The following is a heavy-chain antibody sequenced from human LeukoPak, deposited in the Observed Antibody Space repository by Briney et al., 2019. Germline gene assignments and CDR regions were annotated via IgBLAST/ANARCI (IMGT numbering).Heavy chain of an antibody. Sequence: ASVKVSCKASGYTFTSYGISWVRQAPGQGPEWMGWISAYNGNTNYAQKLQGRVTMTTDTSTSTAYMELRSLRSDDTAVYYCARQNAAYDSSGYSNDYWGQGTLVTVSS. D-gene: IGHD3-22*01. CDR2: ISAYNGNT. CDR1: GYTFTSYG. CDR3: ARQNAAYDSSGYSNDY. V-gene: IGHV1-18*01. J-gene: IGHJ4*02.